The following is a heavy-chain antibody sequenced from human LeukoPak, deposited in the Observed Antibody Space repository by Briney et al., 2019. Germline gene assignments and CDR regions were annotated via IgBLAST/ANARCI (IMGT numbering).Heavy chain of an antibody. D-gene: IGHD3-22*01. CDR2: IYYSGST. V-gene: IGHV4-30-4*08. CDR3: AREADYYDSSGLTDAFDI. J-gene: IGHJ3*02. CDR1: GGSIRSGDYY. Sequence: SQTLSLTXTVSGGSIRSGDYYWSWIRQPPGKGLDWIGYIYYSGSTYYNPSLKSRVTISVDTSKNQFSLKLSSVTAAGTAVYYCAREADYYDSSGLTDAFDIWGQGTMVTVSS.